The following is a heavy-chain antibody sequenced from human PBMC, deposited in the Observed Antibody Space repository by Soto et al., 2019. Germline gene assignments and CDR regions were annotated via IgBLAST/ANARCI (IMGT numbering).Heavy chain of an antibody. D-gene: IGHD2-21*01. CDR2: IYYSGST. CDR1: GGSISSGGYY. J-gene: IGHJ6*02. CDR3: AASCVACGGFNYYGMDV. Sequence: QVQLQESGPGLVKPSQTLSLTCTVSGGSISSGGYYWSWIRQHPGKGLEWIGYIYYSGSTYYNPSLKSRVTISVDTSKNQFSLKLSSVTAPDTAVYYCAASCVACGGFNYYGMDVWGQGTTVTVSS. V-gene: IGHV4-31*03.